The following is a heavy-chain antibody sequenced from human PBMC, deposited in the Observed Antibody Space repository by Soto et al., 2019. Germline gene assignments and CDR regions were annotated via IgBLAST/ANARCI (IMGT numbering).Heavy chain of an antibody. CDR2: IIPIFGTA. D-gene: IGHD5-12*01. Sequence: GTPAEVTCKESGGTLSSYAISWVRQAHGQGLEWMGGIIPIFGTANYAQKFQGRVTITADESTGTAYMELSSLRSEDTAVYYCARDSGYSGTSTWGQGTLVTVSS. CDR3: ARDSGYSGTST. J-gene: IGHJ5*02. V-gene: IGHV1-69*13. CDR1: GGTLSSYA.